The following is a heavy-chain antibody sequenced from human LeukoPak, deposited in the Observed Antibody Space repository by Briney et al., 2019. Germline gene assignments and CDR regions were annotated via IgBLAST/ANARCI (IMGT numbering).Heavy chain of an antibody. CDR3: ARRGQLLSYDY. J-gene: IGHJ4*02. Sequence: GAPLQISCEGSGSIFTSYWIGWVRQLPGKGLEWMGIIYPSDSDTRYSPSFQGQVTISADKSISTAYLQWSSLKASDTAMYYCARRGQLLSYDYWGQGTLVTVSS. D-gene: IGHD2-2*01. V-gene: IGHV5-51*01. CDR1: GSIFTSYW. CDR2: IYPSDSDT.